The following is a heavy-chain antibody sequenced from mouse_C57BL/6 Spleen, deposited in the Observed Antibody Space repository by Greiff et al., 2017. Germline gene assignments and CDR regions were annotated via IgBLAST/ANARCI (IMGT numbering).Heavy chain of an antibody. CDR1: GFNIKDYY. V-gene: IGHV14-2*01. CDR2: IDPEDGET. J-gene: IGHJ2*01. D-gene: IGHD2-4*01. Sequence: VQLKESGAELVKPGASVKLSCTASGFNIKDYYMHWVKQRTEQGLEWIGRIDPEDGETKYAPKFQGKATITADTSSNTAYLQLSSLTSEDTAVYYCASGTMITTGNYFDYWGQGTTLTVSS. CDR3: ASGTMITTGNYFDY.